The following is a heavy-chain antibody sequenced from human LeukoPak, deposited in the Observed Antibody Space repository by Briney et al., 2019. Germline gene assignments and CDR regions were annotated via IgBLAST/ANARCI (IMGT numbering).Heavy chain of an antibody. CDR3: ARGYSSGWRPHDY. CDR2: INPNSGGT. CDR1: GYTFTGYY. Sequence: ASVKVSCKASGYTFTGYYMHWVRQAPGHGLEWMGWINPNSGGTNYAQKFQGRVTMTRDTSISTAYMELSRLRSDDTAVYYCARGYSSGWRPHDYWGQGTLVTVSS. D-gene: IGHD6-19*01. V-gene: IGHV1-2*02. J-gene: IGHJ4*02.